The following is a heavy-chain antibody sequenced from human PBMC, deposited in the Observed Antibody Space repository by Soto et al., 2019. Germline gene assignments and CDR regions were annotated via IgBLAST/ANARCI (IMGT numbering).Heavy chain of an antibody. J-gene: IGHJ4*02. CDR3: ASLSVAGTNSNYFDY. CDR1: GGSISSYY. CDR2: IYYSGST. D-gene: IGHD6-19*01. V-gene: IGHV4-59*01. Sequence: NPSETLPLTCTVSGGSISSYYCSWIRQPPGKGLEWIGYIYYSGSTNYNPSLKSRVTISVDTSKNQFSLKLSSVTAADTAVYYCASLSVAGTNSNYFDYWGQGTLVTVSS.